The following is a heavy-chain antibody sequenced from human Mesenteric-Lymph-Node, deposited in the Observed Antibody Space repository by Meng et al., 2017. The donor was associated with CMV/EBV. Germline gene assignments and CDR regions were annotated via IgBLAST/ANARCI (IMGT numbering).Heavy chain of an antibody. V-gene: IGHV1-46*01. J-gene: IGHJ3*02. D-gene: IGHD3-22*01. CDR2: INPSGGST. CDR1: GYTFTSYY. Sequence: ASVKVSCKASGYTFTSYYMHWVRQAPGQGLEWMGIINPSGGSTSYAQKFQGRVTMTRDTSTSTVYMELSSLRSEDTAVYYCARLAGSRDYYDSSGHLDIWGQGTMVTVSS. CDR3: ARLAGSRDYYDSSGHLDI.